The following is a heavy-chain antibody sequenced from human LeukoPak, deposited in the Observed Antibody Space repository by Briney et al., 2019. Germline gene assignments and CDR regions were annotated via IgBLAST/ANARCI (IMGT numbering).Heavy chain of an antibody. V-gene: IGHV1-69*01. CDR1: GGTFSSYA. J-gene: IGHJ4*02. CDR2: IIPIFGTA. Sequence: ASVKVSCKASGGTFSSYAISWVRQAPGQGLEWMGGIIPIFGTANYAQKFQGRVTITADESTSTAYMELSSLRSEDTAVYYCATVFGAKPNDYWGQGTLVTVSS. D-gene: IGHD4/OR15-4a*01. CDR3: ATVFGAKPNDY.